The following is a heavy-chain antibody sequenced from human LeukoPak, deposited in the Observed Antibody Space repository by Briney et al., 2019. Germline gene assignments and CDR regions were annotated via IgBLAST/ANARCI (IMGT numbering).Heavy chain of an antibody. CDR2: IVVGSGNT. CDR3: AADAYYYDSSGYYLDY. Sequence: ASVKVSCKASGFTFTSSAMQWVRQTRGQRLEWIGWIVVGSGNTNYAQKFQERVTITRDMSTSTAYMELSSLRSDDTAVYYCAADAYYYDSSGYYLDYWGQGTLVTVSS. CDR1: GFTFTSSA. V-gene: IGHV1-58*02. J-gene: IGHJ4*02. D-gene: IGHD3-22*01.